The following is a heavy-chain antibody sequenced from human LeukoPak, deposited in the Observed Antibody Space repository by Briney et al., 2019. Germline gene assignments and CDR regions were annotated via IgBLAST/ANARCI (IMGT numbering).Heavy chain of an antibody. Sequence: ASVKVSCKASGYTFTGYYMHWVRQAPGQGLEWMGWINPNSGGTNYAQKFQGRVTMTRDTSISTAYMELSRLRSDDTAVYYCARDRGSSWSVWFDPWGQGTLVTASS. CDR1: GYTFTGYY. V-gene: IGHV1-2*02. J-gene: IGHJ5*02. D-gene: IGHD6-6*01. CDR2: INPNSGGT. CDR3: ARDRGSSWSVWFDP.